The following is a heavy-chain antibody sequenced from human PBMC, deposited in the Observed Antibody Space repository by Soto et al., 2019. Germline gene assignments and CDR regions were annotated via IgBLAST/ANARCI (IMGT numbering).Heavy chain of an antibody. CDR3: ARKAYYDSSGYTDY. CDR1: GFTFSSYA. Sequence: GGSLRLSCAASGFTFSSYAMHWVRQAPGKGLEWVAVISYDGSNKYYADSVKGRFTISRDNSKNTLYLQMNSLRAEDTAVYYCARKAYYDSSGYTDYWGQGTLITVSS. V-gene: IGHV3-30-3*01. CDR2: ISYDGSNK. J-gene: IGHJ4*02. D-gene: IGHD3-22*01.